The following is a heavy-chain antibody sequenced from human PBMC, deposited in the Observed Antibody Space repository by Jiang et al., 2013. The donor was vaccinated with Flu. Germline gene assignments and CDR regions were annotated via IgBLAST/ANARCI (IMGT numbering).Heavy chain of an antibody. D-gene: IGHD3-22*01. CDR2: ISSSGSTI. Sequence: VQLLESGGGLVQPGGSLRLSCAASGFTFSSYEMNWVRQAPGKGLEWVSYISSSGSTIYYADSVKGRFTISRDNAKNSLYLQMNSLRAEDTAVYYCARAYYYDSRDDAFDIWGQGTMVTVSS. V-gene: IGHV3-48*03. CDR3: ARAYYYDSRDDAFDI. J-gene: IGHJ3*02. CDR1: GFTFSSYE.